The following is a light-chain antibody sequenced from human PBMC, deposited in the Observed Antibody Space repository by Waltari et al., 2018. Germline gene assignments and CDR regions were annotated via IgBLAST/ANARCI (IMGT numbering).Light chain of an antibody. CDR1: QSVLYSSNNKNY. CDR3: QQYYSSWT. CDR2: WAS. J-gene: IGKJ1*01. V-gene: IGKV4-1*01. Sequence: DIVMTQSPDSLAVSLGERATINCKSSQSVLYSSNNKNYLAWYQQKPGQPPKLLIYWASTRECGVPDRVSGSGSGTDFTLTISSLQAEDVAVYYCQQYYSSWTFGQGTKVEIK.